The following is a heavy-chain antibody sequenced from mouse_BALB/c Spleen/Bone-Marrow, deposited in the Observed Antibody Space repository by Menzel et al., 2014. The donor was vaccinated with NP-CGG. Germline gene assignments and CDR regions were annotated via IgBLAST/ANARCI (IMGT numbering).Heavy chain of an antibody. CDR3: ASRGGSSWFAY. J-gene: IGHJ3*01. CDR2: ISTYYGDA. CDR1: GYTFTDYA. V-gene: IGHV1S137*01. Sequence: QVQLQQSGAELVRPGVSVKISCKGSGYTFTDYAMHWVKQSHAKSLEWIGVISTYYGDASYNQKFKGKATMTVDKSSSTAYMELARLTSEDSAISYCASRGGSSWFAYWGQGTLVTVSA.